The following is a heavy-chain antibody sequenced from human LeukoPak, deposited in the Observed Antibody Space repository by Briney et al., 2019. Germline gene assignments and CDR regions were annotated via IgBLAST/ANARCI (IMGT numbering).Heavy chain of an antibody. CDR1: GYTFTSYY. CDR3: ARDPVVVVPAAIYYYYGMDV. Sequence: ASVKVSCKASGYTFTSYYMHWVRQAPGQGLEWMGRINPSGGSTSYAQKFQGRVTMTRDTSTSTVYMELSSLRSEDTAVYYCARDPVVVVPAAIYYYYGMDVWGQGTTVTVSS. V-gene: IGHV1-46*01. D-gene: IGHD2-2*01. J-gene: IGHJ6*02. CDR2: INPSGGST.